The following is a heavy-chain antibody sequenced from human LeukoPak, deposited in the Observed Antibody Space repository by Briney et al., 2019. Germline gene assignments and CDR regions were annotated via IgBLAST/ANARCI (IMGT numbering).Heavy chain of an antibody. Sequence: GESLKISCKGSGYSFSNFKIGWVRPMPGKGLEWMGIIYPGDSGTRYSPSFQGQVTISVDKSINTAYLQWSSLKASDTAMYYCARRDYYDGRATIAAFDRWGQGTLVTVSS. J-gene: IGHJ4*02. CDR2: IYPGDSGT. CDR3: ARRDYYDGRATIAAFDR. D-gene: IGHD3-22*01. V-gene: IGHV5-51*01. CDR1: GYSFSNFK.